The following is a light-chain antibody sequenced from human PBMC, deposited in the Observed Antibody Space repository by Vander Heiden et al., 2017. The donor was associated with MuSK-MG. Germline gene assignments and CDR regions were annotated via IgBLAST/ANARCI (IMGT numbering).Light chain of an antibody. CDR3: SSYTSSSTRV. V-gene: IGLV2-14*01. Sequence: SALTQRSPLSGSPGQSITVSCTGTSSDVGGYNYVSWYQQHPGKDPKLMIYDVSNRPSGVSNRFSGSKSGNTASLTISGLEAEDEADYYCSSYTSSSTRVFGGGTKLTVL. J-gene: IGLJ3*02. CDR2: DVS. CDR1: SSDVGGYNY.